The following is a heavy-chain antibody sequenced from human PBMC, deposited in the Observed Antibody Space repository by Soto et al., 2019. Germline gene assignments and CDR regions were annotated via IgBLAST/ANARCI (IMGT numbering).Heavy chain of an antibody. CDR3: AKEGGTYVEVALH. CDR2: ISGSGGST. Sequence: PGGCLRLSCAASGFTFSIYAMGGARQDPGKGLEWVSAISGSGGSTYYADSVKGRFTISRDNSKNTLYLQMNSLRAEDTAVYYCAKEGGTYVEVALHWGQGTLVTVSS. D-gene: IGHD3-16*01. CDR1: GFTFSIYA. J-gene: IGHJ4*02. V-gene: IGHV3-23*01.